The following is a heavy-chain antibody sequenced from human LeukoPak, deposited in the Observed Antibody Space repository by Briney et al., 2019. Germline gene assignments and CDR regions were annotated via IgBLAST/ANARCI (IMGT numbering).Heavy chain of an antibody. CDR1: GITFTRYA. V-gene: IGHV3-23*01. D-gene: IGHD3-16*01. CDR3: ARGGDYGVKIDY. J-gene: IGHJ4*02. Sequence: GGSLRLSCAASGITFTRYAMSWVRQSPGKGLEWVSGISASGGNTYYADSVKGRFTISRDNSKNTLYLQLNTLRADDTAVYYCARGGDYGVKIDYWGQGTLVIVSS. CDR2: ISASGGNT.